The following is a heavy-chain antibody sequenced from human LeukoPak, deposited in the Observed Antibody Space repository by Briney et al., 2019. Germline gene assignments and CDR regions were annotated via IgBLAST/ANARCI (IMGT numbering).Heavy chain of an antibody. CDR1: GFTVSNNY. V-gene: IGHV3-53*01. CDR2: IYTGGTT. J-gene: IGHJ3*02. Sequence: GGSLRLSCATSGFTVSNNYMSWVRQAPGKGLEWVSVIYTGGTTYYVDSVKGRFTISRDNSKNTLSLQMNSLRVEDTAVYYCARPAHWLHAFDIWGQGTMVTVSS. D-gene: IGHD5-12*01. CDR3: ARPAHWLHAFDI.